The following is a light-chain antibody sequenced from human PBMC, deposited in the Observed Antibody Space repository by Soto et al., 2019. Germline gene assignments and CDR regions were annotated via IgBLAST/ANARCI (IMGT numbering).Light chain of an antibody. CDR1: QSVSSSY. J-gene: IGKJ2*01. CDR3: QQYGRSGYT. CDR2: GAS. Sequence: EMVLTQSPGTLSLSPGERATLSCRASQSVSSSYLAWYQQKPGQAPRLLIYGASSRATGIPDRFSGSGSGTDFTLTINSLEPEDFAVYYCQQYGRSGYTFGQGTTLEIK. V-gene: IGKV3-20*01.